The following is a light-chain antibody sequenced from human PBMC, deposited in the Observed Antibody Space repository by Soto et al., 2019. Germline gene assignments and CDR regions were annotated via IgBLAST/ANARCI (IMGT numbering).Light chain of an antibody. J-gene: IGKJ1*01. V-gene: IGKV3-20*01. CDR3: QQYGSSPGT. CDR1: QSVSSSY. CDR2: GAS. Sequence: ETELTQSPGTLSLSPGERATLYCRASQSVSSSYLAWYQQKPGQAPRLLIYGASNRATGIPDRFSGSGSGTDFTLTISRLEPEDFAVYYCQQYGSSPGTFGHGTKVDIK.